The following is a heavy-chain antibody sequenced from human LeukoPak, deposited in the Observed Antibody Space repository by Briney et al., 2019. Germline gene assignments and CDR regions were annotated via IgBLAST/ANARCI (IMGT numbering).Heavy chain of an antibody. V-gene: IGHV3-43D*03. CDR3: AKGYNWNDVGYFDY. D-gene: IGHD1-20*01. CDR2: ISWDGGST. CDR1: GFTFDDYA. J-gene: IGHJ4*02. Sequence: PGGSLRLSCAAAGFTFDDYAMHWVRQAPGKGLEWVSLISWDGGSTYYADSVKGRFTISRDNSKNSLYLQMNSLRAEDTALYYCAKGYNWNDVGYFDYWGQGTLVTVSS.